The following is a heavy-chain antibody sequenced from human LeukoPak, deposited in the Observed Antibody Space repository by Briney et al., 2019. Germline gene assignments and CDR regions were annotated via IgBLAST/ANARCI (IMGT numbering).Heavy chain of an antibody. CDR2: IRYDGSNK. CDR1: GFTFSSYG. V-gene: IGHV3-30*02. J-gene: IGHJ4*02. D-gene: IGHD1-26*01. Sequence: GGSLRLSCAASGFTFSSYGMHWVRQAPGKGLGWVAFIRYDGSNKYYADSVKGRFTISRDNSKNTLYLQMNSLRAEDTAVYYCAKDRRELARTVFDYWGQGTLVTVSS. CDR3: AKDRRELARTVFDY.